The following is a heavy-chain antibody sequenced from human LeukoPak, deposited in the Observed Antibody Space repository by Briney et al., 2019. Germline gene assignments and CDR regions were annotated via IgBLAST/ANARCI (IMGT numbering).Heavy chain of an antibody. CDR2: ISGSGGST. CDR1: GGSISSGGYY. CDR3: AKDAGSWSEVNFDY. D-gene: IGHD6-13*01. J-gene: IGHJ4*02. V-gene: IGHV3-23*01. Sequence: ETLSLTCTVSGGSISSGGYYWSWIRQPPGKGLEWVSAISGSGGSTYYADSVKGRFTISRDNSKNTLYLQMNSLRAEDTAVYYCAKDAGSWSEVNFDYWGQGTLVTVSS.